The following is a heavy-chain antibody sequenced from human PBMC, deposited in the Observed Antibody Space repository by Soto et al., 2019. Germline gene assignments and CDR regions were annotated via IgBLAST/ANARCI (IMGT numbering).Heavy chain of an antibody. CDR1: GFTFSNYW. D-gene: IGHD1-20*01. CDR2: MKQDGSEK. V-gene: IGHV3-7*05. J-gene: IGHJ4*02. CDR3: ARLITHRVLDS. Sequence: HPGGSLRLSCAASGFTFSNYWMSWVRQAPGKGLEWVANMKQDGSEKDYVGSVKGRFTISRDNAKNSLYLQMNSLTTEDTAVYYCARLITHRVLDSWGQGTRVTVSS.